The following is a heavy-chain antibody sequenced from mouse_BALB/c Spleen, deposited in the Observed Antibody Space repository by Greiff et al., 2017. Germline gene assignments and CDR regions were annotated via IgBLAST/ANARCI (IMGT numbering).Heavy chain of an antibody. CDR1: GYAFTSYN. V-gene: IGHV1S135*01. CDR2: IDPYNGGT. D-gene: IGHD2-10*02. J-gene: IGHJ4*01. Sequence: VQLKQSGPELVKPGASVKVSCKASGYAFTSYNMYWVKQSHGKSLEWIGYIDPYNGGTSYNQKFKGKATLTVDKSSSTAYMHLNSLTSEDSAVYYCARWGYGNYDAMDYWGQGTSVTVSS. CDR3: ARWGYGNYDAMDY.